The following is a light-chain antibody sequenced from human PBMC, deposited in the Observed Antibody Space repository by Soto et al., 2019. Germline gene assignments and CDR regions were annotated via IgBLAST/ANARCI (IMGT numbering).Light chain of an antibody. J-gene: IGKJ1*01. V-gene: IGKV1-39*01. Sequence: DMQMTQSPSSLSASIGDRVTIACRGSQSVGSYLNWYQQQPGKAPNLLVYAASNLPSVVQARFSGSGSGTDFTLTISSPQPEDFATYYRQQSYSSPPTFGQGTKVDI. CDR2: AAS. CDR3: QQSYSSPPT. CDR1: QSVGSY.